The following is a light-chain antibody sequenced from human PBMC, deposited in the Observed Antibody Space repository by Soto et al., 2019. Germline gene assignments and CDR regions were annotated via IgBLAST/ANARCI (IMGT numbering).Light chain of an antibody. Sequence: EIVLTQSPATLSLSPGERATYSCRASQSVSSDLVWYQHKPGQAPRLLIYDASNRATGIPARFSGSWSGTDFTLTISSLEPEDFAVYYCQQRSNWPPLTFGGGTKVEIK. CDR1: QSVSSD. V-gene: IGKV3-11*01. CDR2: DAS. CDR3: QQRSNWPPLT. J-gene: IGKJ4*01.